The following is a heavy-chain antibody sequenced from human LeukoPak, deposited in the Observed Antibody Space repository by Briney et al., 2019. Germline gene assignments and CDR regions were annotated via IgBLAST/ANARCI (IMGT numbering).Heavy chain of an antibody. D-gene: IGHD5-18*01. CDR3: ARGYSYGFDY. Sequence: PGGSLRLSCAASGFTFSSYAMHWVRQAPGKGLEWVAVISYDGSNKYYADSVKGRFTISRDNPKNTLYLQMNSLRAEDTAVYYCARGYSYGFDYWGQGTLVTVSS. CDR1: GFTFSSYA. V-gene: IGHV3-30-3*01. CDR2: ISYDGSNK. J-gene: IGHJ4*02.